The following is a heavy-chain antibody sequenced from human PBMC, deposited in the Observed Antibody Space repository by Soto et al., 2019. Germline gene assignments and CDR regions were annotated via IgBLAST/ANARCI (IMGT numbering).Heavy chain of an antibody. J-gene: IGHJ4*02. CDR3: AKDSGAVAATSLDQ. V-gene: IGHV3-9*01. CDR2: ISWNSEKI. D-gene: IGHD1-26*01. CDR1: GFKFHDYV. Sequence: EVQLVESGGGLVKPGGSLRLSCAASGFKFHDYVIHWVRQAPGKGLEWVSGISWNSEKIDYVDSVKGRFTISRDNARNSLYLQMNSLRAEDTAWYYCAKDSGAVAATSLDQWGQGTLVTVSS.